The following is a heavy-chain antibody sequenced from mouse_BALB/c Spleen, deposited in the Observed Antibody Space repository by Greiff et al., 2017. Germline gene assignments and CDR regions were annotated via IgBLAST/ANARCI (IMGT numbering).Heavy chain of an antibody. V-gene: IGHV1S81*02. CDR1: GYTFTSYW. CDR2: INPSNGRT. CDR3: ARDGKGDYFDY. D-gene: IGHD2-1*01. Sequence: VQLQQPGAELVKPGASVKLSCKASGYTFTSYWMHWVKQRPGQGLEWIGEINPSNGRTNYNEKFKSKATLTVDKSSSTAYMQLSSLTSEDSAVYYCARDGKGDYFDYWGQGTTLTVSS. J-gene: IGHJ2*01.